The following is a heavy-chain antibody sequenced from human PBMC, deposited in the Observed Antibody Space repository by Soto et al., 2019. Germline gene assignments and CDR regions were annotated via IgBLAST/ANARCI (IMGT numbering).Heavy chain of an antibody. V-gene: IGHV4-30-4*01. CDR3: AREGPHYYYYYGMDV. CDR2: IYYSGST. Sequence: PSETLSLTCTVSGGSISSGDYYWSWIRQPPGKGLEWIGYIYYSGSTYYNPSLKSRVTISVDTSKNQFSLKLSSVTAADTAVYYCAREGPHYYYYYGMDVWGEGTTVTVSS. CDR1: GGSISSGDYY. J-gene: IGHJ6*04.